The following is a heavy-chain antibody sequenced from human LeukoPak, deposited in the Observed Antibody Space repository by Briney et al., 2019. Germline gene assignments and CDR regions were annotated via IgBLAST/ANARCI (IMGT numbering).Heavy chain of an antibody. CDR2: VLTSGTS. D-gene: IGHD4-11*01. Sequence: PSETLSLTCTVCGGSIRGDYWSWIRQPAGKGLEWIGRVLTSGTSIYTPSLKSRVIISVDTSKNQFSLRLSSVTAADTAVYFCAKYNNYDYPFDYWGQGTLVTVSS. CDR3: AKYNNYDYPFDY. CDR1: GGSIRGDY. J-gene: IGHJ4*02. V-gene: IGHV4-4*07.